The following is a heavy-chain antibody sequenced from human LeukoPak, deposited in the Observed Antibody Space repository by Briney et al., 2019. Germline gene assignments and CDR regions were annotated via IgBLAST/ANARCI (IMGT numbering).Heavy chain of an antibody. J-gene: IGHJ4*02. D-gene: IGHD3-22*01. Sequence: PGGSLRLSCAASGFTFSSYWMSWVRQAPGKGLEWVANIKQDGSEKYYVDSVKGRFTISRDNSKNTLYLQMNSLRAEDTAVYYCAKDSVYYDNSSYPYWGQGTLVTVSS. CDR1: GFTFSSYW. CDR3: AKDSVYYDNSSYPY. V-gene: IGHV3-7*03. CDR2: IKQDGSEK.